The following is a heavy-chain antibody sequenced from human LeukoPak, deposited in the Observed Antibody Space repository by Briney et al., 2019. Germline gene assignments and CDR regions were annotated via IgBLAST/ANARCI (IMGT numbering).Heavy chain of an antibody. V-gene: IGHV4-59*01. CDR1: GASISVYY. CDR2: IYYSGST. CDR3: ALDSSGWSDDSFDI. Sequence: PSETLSLTCTVSGASISVYYWSWIWQPPGKGLEWIGYIYYSGSTKYNPSLKSRVTMSIDTSKNQFSLNLKSVTAADTAVYYCALDSSGWSDDSFDIWGHGTMVTVSS. D-gene: IGHD6-13*01. J-gene: IGHJ3*02.